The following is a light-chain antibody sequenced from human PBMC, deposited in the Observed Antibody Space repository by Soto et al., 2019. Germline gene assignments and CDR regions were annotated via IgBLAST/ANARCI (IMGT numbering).Light chain of an antibody. CDR1: QDVSIW. CDR3: QQAHTLPWT. J-gene: IGKJ1*01. V-gene: IGKV1-12*01. CDR2: AAS. Sequence: DIPMTQSPSFVSASIGDRVTITCRASQDVSIWVAWYQQRPGKAPNLLIYAASTLQSGVPSRFSGSGSGTDFTLTINSLQPEDRATYSCQQAHTLPWTFGQGTKVEIK.